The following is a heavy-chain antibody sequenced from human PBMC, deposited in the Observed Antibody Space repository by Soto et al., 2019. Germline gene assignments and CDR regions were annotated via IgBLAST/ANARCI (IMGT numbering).Heavy chain of an antibody. V-gene: IGHV1-69*13. CDR3: ARAVRIVATIAYYYGMDA. Sequence: ASVKVSCKASGGTFSSYAISWVRQAPGQGLEWMGGIIPIFGTANYAQKFQGRVTITADESTRTAYMELSSLRSEDTAVYYCARAVRIVATIAYYYGMDAWGQGTTVTVSS. J-gene: IGHJ6*02. CDR2: IIPIFGTA. D-gene: IGHD6-13*01. CDR1: GGTFSSYA.